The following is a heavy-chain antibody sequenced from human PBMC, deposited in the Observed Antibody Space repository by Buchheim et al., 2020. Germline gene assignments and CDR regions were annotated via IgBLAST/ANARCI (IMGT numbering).Heavy chain of an antibody. CDR1: GFTFNSYD. CDR2: ISGISTGT. J-gene: IGHJ2*01. V-gene: IGHV3-23*01. Sequence: EVQLLESGGGLVQPGGSLRLSCAASGFTFNSYDMSWVRQAPGKGLEWVSAISGISTGTTYADSVKGRVTISRDRSKNTPYLQMNNLRAEDTAVYYCAKVLRYWYFELWGRGTL. CDR3: AKVLRYWYFEL.